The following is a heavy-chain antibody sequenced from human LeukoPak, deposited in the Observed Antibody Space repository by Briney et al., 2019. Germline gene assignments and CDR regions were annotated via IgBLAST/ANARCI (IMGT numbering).Heavy chain of an antibody. J-gene: IGHJ4*02. D-gene: IGHD4-17*01. CDR1: GYTFTSYG. Sequence: ASVKVSCKASGYTFTSYGISWVRQAPGQGLEWMGWISAYNGNTNYAQKLQGRVTMTTDTSTSTAYMELRSLSSDDTVVYYCARDLNDYGDYVFDYWGQGTLVTVSS. V-gene: IGHV1-18*01. CDR2: ISAYNGNT. CDR3: ARDLNDYGDYVFDY.